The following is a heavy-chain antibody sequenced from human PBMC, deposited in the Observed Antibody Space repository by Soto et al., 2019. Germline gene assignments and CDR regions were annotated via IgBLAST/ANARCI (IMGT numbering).Heavy chain of an antibody. V-gene: IGHV3-30-3*01. CDR2: ISYDGSHK. Sequence: QVQLVESGGGVVQPGRSLRRSCAASGFTFSSYAMHWVRQAPGKGLEWVAVISYDGSHKYYADSVKGRFTISRDNSKNTLYLKMNSLRAEDTAVYYCARDLRRGGAPPIGYWGQGTLVTVS. D-gene: IGHD1-26*01. J-gene: IGHJ4*02. CDR3: ARDLRRGGAPPIGY. CDR1: GFTFSSYA.